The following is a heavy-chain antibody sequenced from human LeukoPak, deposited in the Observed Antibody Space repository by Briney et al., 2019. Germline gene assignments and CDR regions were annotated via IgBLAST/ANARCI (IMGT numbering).Heavy chain of an antibody. J-gene: IGHJ4*02. D-gene: IGHD6-13*01. CDR1: GYSISSGYY. CDR3: AREGYSSSWPFDY. CDR2: IYTSGST. V-gene: IGHV4-38-2*02. Sequence: PSETLSLTCAVSGYSISSGYYWGWIRQPPGKGLEWIGRIYTSGSTNFNPSLKSRVTMSVDTSKNQFSLKLSSVTAADTAVFYCAREGYSSSWPFDYWGQGTLVTVSS.